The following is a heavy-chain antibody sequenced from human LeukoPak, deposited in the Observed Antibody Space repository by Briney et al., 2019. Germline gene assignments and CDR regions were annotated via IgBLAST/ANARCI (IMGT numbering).Heavy chain of an antibody. CDR2: IYHSGST. CDR1: GGSISSSNW. Sequence: RSSETLSLTCAVSGGSISSSNWWSWVRQPPGKGLEWIGEIYHSGSTNYNPSLKSRVTISVDESKNQFSLKLSSVTAADTAVYYCARVEPSYSSGWYGWFDPWGQGTLVTVSS. D-gene: IGHD6-19*01. J-gene: IGHJ5*02. V-gene: IGHV4-4*02. CDR3: ARVEPSYSSGWYGWFDP.